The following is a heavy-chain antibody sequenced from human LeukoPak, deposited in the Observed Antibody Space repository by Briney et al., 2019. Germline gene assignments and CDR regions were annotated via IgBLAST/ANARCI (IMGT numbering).Heavy chain of an antibody. CDR2: IIPIFGTA. V-gene: IGHV1-69*05. D-gene: IGHD5-18*01. CDR1: GGTFSSYA. Sequence: SVKVSCKASGGTFSSYAISWVRQAPGQGLEWMGRIIPIFGTANYAQKFQGRVTITTDESTSTAYMELSSLRSEDTAVYYCAREGGIQLPKGGIDPWGQGTLVTASS. J-gene: IGHJ5*02. CDR3: AREGGIQLPKGGIDP.